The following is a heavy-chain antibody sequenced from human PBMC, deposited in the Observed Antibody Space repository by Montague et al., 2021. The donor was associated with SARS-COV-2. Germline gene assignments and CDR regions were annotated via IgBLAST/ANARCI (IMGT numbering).Heavy chain of an antibody. CDR3: ARTSRGSRYFYGVDV. CDR2: IFRSGAT. J-gene: IGHJ6*02. CDR1: GDSISAYY. V-gene: IGHV4-59*01. D-gene: IGHD3-10*01. Sequence: SETLSLTCTVSGDSISAYYWSWIRQPPGMGLEWIGYIFRSGATNYNPPLKSRVIISLDTSKSQFSLRLSSMTAADTAIYYCARTSRGSRYFYGVDVWGQGTTVTVSS.